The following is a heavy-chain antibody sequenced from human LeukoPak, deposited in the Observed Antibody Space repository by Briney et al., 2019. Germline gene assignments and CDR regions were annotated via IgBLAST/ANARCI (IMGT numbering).Heavy chain of an antibody. J-gene: IGHJ3*02. V-gene: IGHV1-2*02. CDR3: ARDRNSGSSLDI. CDR1: GYTFTGYY. CDR2: IYPYSGDT. Sequence: GSVKVSCKASGYTFTGYYIHWVRQAPGQGLEWMGWIYPYSGDTNYAQNFEGRVTMTRDTSISTAYVELSSLKSDDTAVYYCARDRNSGSSLDIWGQGTMLTVSS. D-gene: IGHD6-6*01.